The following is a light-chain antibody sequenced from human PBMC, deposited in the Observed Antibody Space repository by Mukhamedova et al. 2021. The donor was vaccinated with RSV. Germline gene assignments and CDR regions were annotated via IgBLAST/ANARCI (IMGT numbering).Light chain of an antibody. Sequence: GERATLSCRASQSVSSSYLAWYQQKPGQAPRLLIYGASSRATGIPDRFSGSGSGTDFTLTISRLEPEDFAVYYCQQYGSSPPITF. CDR2: GAS. J-gene: IGKJ5*01. V-gene: IGKV3-20*01. CDR3: QQYGSSPPIT. CDR1: QSVSSSY.